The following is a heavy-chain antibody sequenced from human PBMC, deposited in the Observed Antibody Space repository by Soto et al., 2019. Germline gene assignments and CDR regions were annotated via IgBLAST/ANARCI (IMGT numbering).Heavy chain of an antibody. CDR1: GFTFSNAW. CDR2: IKSKTDGGTT. J-gene: IGHJ6*02. CDR3: TTGGLRLGELSTHYYYYYGMDV. V-gene: IGHV3-15*01. D-gene: IGHD3-16*02. Sequence: GGSLRLSCAASGFTFSNAWMSWVRQAPGKGLEWVGRIKSKTDGGTTDYAAPVKGRFTISRDDSKNTLYLQMNSLKTEDTAVYYCTTGGLRLGELSTHYYYYYGMDVWGQGTTVTVSS.